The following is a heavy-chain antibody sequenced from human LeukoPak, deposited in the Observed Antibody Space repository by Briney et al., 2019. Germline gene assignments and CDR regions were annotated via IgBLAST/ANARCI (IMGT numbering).Heavy chain of an antibody. CDR1: GYTFTSYD. D-gene: IGHD6-25*01. CDR3: ARGRPRKTFDY. V-gene: IGHV1-69*13. Sequence: SVKVSCKASGYTFTSYDISWVRQAPGQGLEWMGGIIPIFGTANYAQKFQGRVTITADESTSTAYMELSSLRSEDTAVYYCARGRPRKTFDYWGQGTLVTVSS. CDR2: IIPIFGTA. J-gene: IGHJ4*02.